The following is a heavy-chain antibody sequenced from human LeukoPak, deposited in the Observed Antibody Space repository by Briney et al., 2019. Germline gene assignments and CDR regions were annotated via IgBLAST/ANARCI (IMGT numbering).Heavy chain of an antibody. CDR3: ARDNGPEYFQH. Sequence: PGGSLRLSCAASGFTFSSYSMNWVRQAPGKGLEWVSYISSSSSYIYYADSEKGRFTISRDNAKNSLYLQMNSLRAEDTAVYYCARDNGPEYFQHWGQGTLVTVSS. CDR2: ISSSSSYI. J-gene: IGHJ1*01. V-gene: IGHV3-21*05. CDR1: GFTFSSYS.